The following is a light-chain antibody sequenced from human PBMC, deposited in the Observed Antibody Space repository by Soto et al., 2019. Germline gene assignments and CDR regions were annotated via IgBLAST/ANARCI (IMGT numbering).Light chain of an antibody. CDR2: GVS. J-gene: IGKJ5*01. CDR3: QVYGPAPPIT. Sequence: EIVFTQSPGTLSLSPGERATLSCRASQSVIGRQLAWYQHKPGQAPRLLIYGVSTRATGIPDRFTGSGSGTDFTLTISRLEPEDFAVFYCQVYGPAPPITFGQGTRLEI. V-gene: IGKV3-20*01. CDR1: QSVIGRQ.